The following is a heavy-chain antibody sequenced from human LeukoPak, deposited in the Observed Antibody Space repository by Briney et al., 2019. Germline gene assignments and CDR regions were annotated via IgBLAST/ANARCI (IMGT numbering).Heavy chain of an antibody. D-gene: IGHD3-16*01. CDR3: AREFMGGGSEYYFDY. CDR2: IYYSGST. V-gene: IGHV4-39*07. J-gene: IGHJ4*02. Sequence: PSETLSLTCAVSGGSISSSSYYWGWIRQPPGKGLEWIGSIYYSGSTYYNPSLKSRVTISVDTSKNQFSLKLSSVPAADTAVYYCAREFMGGGSEYYFDYWGQGTLVTVSS. CDR1: GGSISSSSYY.